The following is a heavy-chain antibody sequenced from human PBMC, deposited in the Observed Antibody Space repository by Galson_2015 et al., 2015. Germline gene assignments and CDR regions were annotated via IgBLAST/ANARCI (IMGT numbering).Heavy chain of an antibody. CDR1: GFTFSSYS. V-gene: IGHV3-21*01. Sequence: SLRLSCAASGFTFSSYSMNWVRQAPGKGLEWVASISSGSDYMNHADSVKGRFTISRDNAKTSLFLQMNSLRVEDTAVYYCAKNSYSGTHHTWGFDYWGQGTLVTVSS. J-gene: IGHJ4*02. CDR3: AKNSYSGTHHTWGFDY. D-gene: IGHD3-10*01. CDR2: ISSGSDYM.